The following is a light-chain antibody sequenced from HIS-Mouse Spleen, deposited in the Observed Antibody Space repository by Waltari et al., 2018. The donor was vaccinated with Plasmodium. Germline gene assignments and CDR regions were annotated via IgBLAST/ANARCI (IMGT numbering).Light chain of an antibody. CDR1: ALPKKY. V-gene: IGLV3-10*01. CDR3: YSTDSSGNHRV. Sequence: SYELTQPPSVSVSPGQTARITCSGDALPKKYAYWYQQKSGQAPVLVIHEDSNRPSGIPEGFSGSSSGTMATLTISGAQVEDEADFDCYSTDSSGNHRVFGGGTKLTVL. CDR2: EDS. J-gene: IGLJ3*02.